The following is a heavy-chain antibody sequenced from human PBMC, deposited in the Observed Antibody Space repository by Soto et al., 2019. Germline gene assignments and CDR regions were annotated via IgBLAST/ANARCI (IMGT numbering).Heavy chain of an antibody. V-gene: IGHV3-7*03. J-gene: IGHJ5*02. CDR1: GFSFGGYW. Sequence: GGSLRLSCVGSGFSFGGYWMSWVRQAPGQGPEWVANTKEDGSERHYVDSVRGRFTISRANPENSLFLQMNNLRVEDSAIYYCAITTSTVSYWFDPWGPGTQVTVSS. CDR3: AITTSTVSYWFDP. CDR2: TKEDGSER. D-gene: IGHD4-4*01.